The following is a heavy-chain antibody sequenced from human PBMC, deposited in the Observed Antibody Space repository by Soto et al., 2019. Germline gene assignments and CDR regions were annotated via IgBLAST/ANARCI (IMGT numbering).Heavy chain of an antibody. Sequence: QVQLVQSGAEVKKPGSSVKVSCKASGGTFNSYGISWVRQAPGQGLEWMGGIIPLSATTNHVQKFLGRVTITADESTRTAYMELSCLTSGDTAVYYCARAVSAGTTTTNWFDPWGQGTLVTVSS. J-gene: IGHJ5*02. CDR1: GGTFNSYG. D-gene: IGHD1-1*01. CDR3: ARAVSAGTTTTNWFDP. CDR2: IIPLSATT. V-gene: IGHV1-69*01.